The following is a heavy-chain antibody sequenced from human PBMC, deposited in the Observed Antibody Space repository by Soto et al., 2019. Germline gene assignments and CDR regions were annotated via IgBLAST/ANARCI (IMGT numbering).Heavy chain of an antibody. CDR2: INSGGSV. D-gene: IGHD1-1*01. J-gene: IGHJ4*02. CDR3: ARGHGRLEPVY. V-gene: IGHV3-74*03. Sequence: PVGSLSPSCATSGFPFSLYWMHWVRQAPGKGLVFVSGINSGGSVYADSVKGRFTISRDTAKNTLYLDMNSLRVEDTAVYYCARGHGRLEPVYWGQGALVTVSS. CDR1: GFPFSLYW.